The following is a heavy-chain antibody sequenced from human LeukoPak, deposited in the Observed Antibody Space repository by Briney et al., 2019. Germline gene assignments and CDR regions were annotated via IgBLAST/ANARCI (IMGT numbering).Heavy chain of an antibody. V-gene: IGHV5-51*01. J-gene: IGHJ3*02. CDR3: ARFDYDLSNGFDI. Sequence: LGESLKISCKGSGYTFISYWIGWVRQMPGKGLEWMGIIYPGDPDTRYSPSFQGQVSISVDKSISTAYLQWSSLKASDTAMYYCARFDYDLSNGFDIWGQGTMVTVSS. CDR1: GYTFISYW. D-gene: IGHD3-16*01. CDR2: IYPGDPDT.